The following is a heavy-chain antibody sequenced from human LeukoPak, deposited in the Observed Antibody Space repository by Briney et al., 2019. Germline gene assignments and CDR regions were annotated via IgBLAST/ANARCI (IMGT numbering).Heavy chain of an antibody. Sequence: GGSLRLSCAASGFSLSTYCMTWVRQAPGKGLEWVANIKQDGSEKYYVDSVKGRFTISRDNAKNSLYLQMNSLRAEDTAVYYCARSIAVAGWGWGQGTLVTVSS. CDR2: IKQDGSEK. V-gene: IGHV3-7*01. J-gene: IGHJ4*02. CDR1: GFSLSTYC. CDR3: ARSIAVAGWG. D-gene: IGHD6-19*01.